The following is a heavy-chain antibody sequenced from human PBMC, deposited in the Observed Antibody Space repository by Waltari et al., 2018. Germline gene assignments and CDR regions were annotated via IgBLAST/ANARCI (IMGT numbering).Heavy chain of an antibody. CDR3: ARGWASGRFRYYDYMDV. CDR2: INHSGST. V-gene: IGHV4-34*01. CDR1: GGSFSGYY. J-gene: IGHJ6*03. D-gene: IGHD1-26*01. Sequence: QVQLQQWGAGLLKPSETLSLTCAVYGGSFSGYYWSWIRQPPGKGLEWIGEINHSGSTNSNPSLKSRVTISVDTSKNQFSLKLSSVTAADTAVYYCARGWASGRFRYYDYMDVWGKGTTVTISS.